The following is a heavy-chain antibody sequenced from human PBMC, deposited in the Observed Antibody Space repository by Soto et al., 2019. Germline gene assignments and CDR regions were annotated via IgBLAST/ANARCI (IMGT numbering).Heavy chain of an antibody. CDR1: GYTFTIYY. D-gene: IGHD6-13*01. V-gene: IGHV1-46*03. CDR3: ARDETAAGSFDY. Sequence: ASVKVSCKASGYTFTIYYMHWVRQAPGQGLEWMGIINPSGGSTSYAQKFQGRVTMTRDTSTSTVYMELSSLRSEDTAVYYCARDETAAGSFDYWGQGTLVTVSS. J-gene: IGHJ4*02. CDR2: INPSGGST.